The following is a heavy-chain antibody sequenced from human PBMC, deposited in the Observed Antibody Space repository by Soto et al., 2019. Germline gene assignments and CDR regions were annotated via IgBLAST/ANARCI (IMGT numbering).Heavy chain of an antibody. V-gene: IGHV6-1*01. CDR3: ARDRASYSSGWYPYPGGVNYYYYGMDV. Sequence: SQTLSLTCAISGDSVSSNSAAWNWIRQSPSRGLEWLGRTYYRSKWYNDYAVSVKSRITINPDTSKNQFSLQLKSVTPEDTAVYYCARDRASYSSGWYPYPGGVNYYYYGMDVWGQGTTVTVSS. D-gene: IGHD6-19*01. CDR1: GDSVSSNSAA. J-gene: IGHJ6*02. CDR2: TYYRSKWYN.